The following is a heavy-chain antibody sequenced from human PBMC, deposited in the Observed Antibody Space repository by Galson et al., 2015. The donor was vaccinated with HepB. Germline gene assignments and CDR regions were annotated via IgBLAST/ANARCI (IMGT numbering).Heavy chain of an antibody. D-gene: IGHD1-26*01. Sequence: SVKLSCKASGYTFTTSALNWVRQAPGQGLEWVGWINTNTGHPTYARGFTGHFVFSLDTSVSTAYLQITSLRPEDTAIYYCARDRGSHSHFFDSWGQGTLLTVSS. J-gene: IGHJ4*02. CDR2: INTNTGHP. CDR1: GYTFTTSA. CDR3: ARDRGSHSHFFDS. V-gene: IGHV7-4-1*02.